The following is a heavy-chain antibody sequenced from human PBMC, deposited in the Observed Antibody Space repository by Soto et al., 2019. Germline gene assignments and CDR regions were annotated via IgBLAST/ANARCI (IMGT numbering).Heavy chain of an antibody. J-gene: IGHJ5*02. Sequence: ESQLVESGGGLVQPGRSLRLSCEASGFIFKNYAMVWVRQGPGKGLEWVSSISWNSGNLDYGDSVKGRFTISRDNATNSLYLQMNSLRTEDTAWYFCAKAPVYGSGGWFDLWGRGTLVTVSS. CDR3: AKAPVYGSGGWFDL. CDR2: ISWNSGNL. D-gene: IGHD3-10*01. V-gene: IGHV3-9*01. CDR1: GFIFKNYA.